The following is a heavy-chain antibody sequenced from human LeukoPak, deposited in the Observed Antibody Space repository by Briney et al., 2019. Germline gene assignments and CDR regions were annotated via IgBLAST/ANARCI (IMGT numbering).Heavy chain of an antibody. V-gene: IGHV3-23*01. CDR1: GFTFRSYA. CDR3: AKAHSSSWYYFGD. Sequence: GGSLRLSCAASGFTFRSYAMSWVRQAAGKGLEWVSVISGRGDSTHYVDSVKGRFTISRDNSKNTLFLQMNSLRAEDTAVYYCAKAHSSSWYYFGDWGQGARVTVSS. J-gene: IGHJ4*02. CDR2: ISGRGDST. D-gene: IGHD6-13*01.